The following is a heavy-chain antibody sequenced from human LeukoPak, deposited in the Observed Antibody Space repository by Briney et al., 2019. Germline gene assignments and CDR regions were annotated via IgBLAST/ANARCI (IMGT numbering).Heavy chain of an antibody. V-gene: IGHV4-30-2*01. CDR1: GGSISSGGYS. J-gene: IGHJ3*02. D-gene: IGHD3-22*01. Sequence: PSQTLSLTCAVSGGSISSGGYSWSWIRQPPEKGLEWLGYIYHSGSTYYNPSLKSRVTISVDRSKNQFSLKLSSVTAADTAVYYCASYYYDSSGYYARGHAFDIWGQGTMVTVSS. CDR2: IYHSGST. CDR3: ASYYYDSSGYYARGHAFDI.